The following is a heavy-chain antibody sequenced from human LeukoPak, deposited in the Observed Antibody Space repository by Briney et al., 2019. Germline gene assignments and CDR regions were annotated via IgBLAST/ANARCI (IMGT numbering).Heavy chain of an antibody. CDR2: IIPILGIA. CDR1: GYSFSSYY. D-gene: IGHD3-9*01. J-gene: IGHJ4*02. Sequence: ASVKVSCKASGYSFSSYYMHWVRQAPGQGLEWMGRIIPILGIANYAQKFQGRVTITADESTSTAYMELSSLRSEDTAVYYCARDRGYDILTGPFDYWGQGTLVTVSS. V-gene: IGHV1-69*04. CDR3: ARDRGYDILTGPFDY.